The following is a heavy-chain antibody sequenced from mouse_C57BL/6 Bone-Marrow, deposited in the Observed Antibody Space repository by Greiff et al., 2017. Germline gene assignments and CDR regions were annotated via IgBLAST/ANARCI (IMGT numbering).Heavy chain of an antibody. J-gene: IGHJ1*03. Sequence: VQLQQPGAELVMPGASVKLSCKASGYTFTSYWMHWVKQRPGPGLEWIGEIDPSDSYTNYNQKFKGKSTLTVDKSSSTAYMQLSSLTSEDSAVYYWAREGSSSDWYFDVWGTGTTVTVSS. CDR2: IDPSDSYT. CDR3: AREGSSSDWYFDV. V-gene: IGHV1-69*01. CDR1: GYTFTSYW. D-gene: IGHD1-1*01.